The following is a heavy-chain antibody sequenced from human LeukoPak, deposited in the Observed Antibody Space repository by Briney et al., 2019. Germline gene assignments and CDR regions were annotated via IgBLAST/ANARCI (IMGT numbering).Heavy chain of an antibody. D-gene: IGHD4-17*01. CDR3: ARDSHGDFPYYYGMDV. CDR2: IYYSGST. V-gene: IGHV4-59*01. Sequence: SETLSLTCTVSGGSISSYYWSWIRQPPGKGLEWIGYIYYSGSTNYNPSLKGRVTISVDTSKNQFSLKLSSVTAADTAVYYCARDSHGDFPYYYGMDVWGQGTTVTVSS. J-gene: IGHJ6*02. CDR1: GGSISSYY.